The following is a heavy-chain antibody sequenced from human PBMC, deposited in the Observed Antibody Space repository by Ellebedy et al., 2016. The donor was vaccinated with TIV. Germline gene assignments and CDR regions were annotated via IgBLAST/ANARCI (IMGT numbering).Heavy chain of an antibody. D-gene: IGHD3-22*01. J-gene: IGHJ3*02. CDR1: GDSVSSNSAA. CDR2: TYYRSKWYN. V-gene: IGHV6-1*01. Sequence: SQTLSLTCXISGDSVSSNSAAWNWIRQSPSRGLEWLGRTYYRSKWYNDYAVSVKSRITINPDTSKNQFSLQLNSVTPEDTAVYYCARGLHYYDSSGYYYGDAFDIWGQGTMVTVSS. CDR3: ARGLHYYDSSGYYYGDAFDI.